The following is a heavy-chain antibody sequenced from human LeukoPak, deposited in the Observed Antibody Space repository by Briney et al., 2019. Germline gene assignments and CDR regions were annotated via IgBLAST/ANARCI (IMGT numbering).Heavy chain of an antibody. CDR1: GGSISSSSYY. Sequence: PSETLSLTCTVSGGSISSSSYYWGWIRQPPGKGLEWTGSIYYSGSTYYNPSLKSRVTISVDTSKNQFFLKLSSVTAADTAVYYCARHGTRQLTYYFDYWGQGTPVTVSS. CDR2: IYYSGST. J-gene: IGHJ4*02. CDR3: ARHGTRQLTYYFDY. V-gene: IGHV4-39*01. D-gene: IGHD1-1*01.